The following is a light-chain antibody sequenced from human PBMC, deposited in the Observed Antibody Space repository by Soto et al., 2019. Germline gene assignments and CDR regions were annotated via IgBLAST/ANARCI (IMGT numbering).Light chain of an antibody. CDR3: QQYKSYPWK. CDR1: QSISSW. CDR2: KAS. Sequence: DIQMTQSPSTLSAYVGDRVTITCRASQSISSWLAWYQQKPGKAPKLLIYKASSLESGVPSRFSGSGSGTEFTLTISSLQPDDFATYYCQQYKSYPWKFGQGTKVEIK. J-gene: IGKJ1*01. V-gene: IGKV1-5*03.